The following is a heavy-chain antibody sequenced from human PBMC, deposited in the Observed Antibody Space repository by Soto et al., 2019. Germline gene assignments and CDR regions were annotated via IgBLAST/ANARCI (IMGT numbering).Heavy chain of an antibody. D-gene: IGHD4-17*01. CDR2: IHGGGNSA. J-gene: IGHJ4*02. V-gene: IGHV3-23*01. CDR3: AKNRGRVTTSWNFDY. Sequence: EVQLLESGGDLVQPGRSLRLSCAASGFTFSGYAMSWVRQAPGKGLEWVSVIHGGGNSAYYADSVKGRFTISRDNSKNTLYLQMSSLRGEDTAVYYCAKNRGRVTTSWNFDYWGQGPLVTVSS. CDR1: GFTFSGYA.